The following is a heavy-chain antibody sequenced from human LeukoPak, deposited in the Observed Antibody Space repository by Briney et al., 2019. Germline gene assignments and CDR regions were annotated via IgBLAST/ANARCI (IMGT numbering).Heavy chain of an antibody. J-gene: IGHJ4*02. CDR1: GFTFSDCD. Sequence: GGSLRLSCTASGFTFSDCDMSWVRQAPGKGLEWVSSISYRSSPIYYADSVKGRFTISRDNAKNSLYLQMDSLRAGDTAVYYCARAYPPLRTAAAGDQWGQGTLVTVSS. CDR2: ISYRSSPI. D-gene: IGHD6-13*01. V-gene: IGHV3-21*01. CDR3: ARAYPPLRTAAAGDQ.